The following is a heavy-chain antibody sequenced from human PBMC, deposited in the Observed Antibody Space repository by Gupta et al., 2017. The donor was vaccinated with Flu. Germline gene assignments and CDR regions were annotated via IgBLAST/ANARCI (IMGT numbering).Heavy chain of an antibody. CDR3: AHRRGIAVADDNWFDP. V-gene: IGHV2-5*01. CDR1: GFSLSTSGVG. J-gene: IGHJ5*02. Sequence: QITLKESGPTLVKPTQTLTLTCTFSGFSLSTSGVGVGWIRQPPGKALEWLALIYWNDDKRYSPSLKSRLTITKDTSKNQVVLTMTNMDPVDTATYYCAHRRGIAVADDNWFDPWGQGTLVTVSS. D-gene: IGHD6-19*01. CDR2: IYWNDDK.